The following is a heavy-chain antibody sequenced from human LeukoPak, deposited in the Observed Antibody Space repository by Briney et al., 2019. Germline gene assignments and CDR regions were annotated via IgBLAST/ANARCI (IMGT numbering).Heavy chain of an antibody. CDR3: ARDPSLDY. D-gene: IGHD2-2*01. V-gene: IGHV3-21*01. CDR1: GFTFRSYT. CDR2: MSSSSSYI. J-gene: IGHJ4*02. Sequence: GGSLRLSCAASGFTFRSYTMNWVRQAPGKGLEWVSSMSSSSSYIYYADSVKGRFTISRDNAKNSLYLQMNSLRAEDTAVYYCARDPSLDYWGQGTLVTVSS.